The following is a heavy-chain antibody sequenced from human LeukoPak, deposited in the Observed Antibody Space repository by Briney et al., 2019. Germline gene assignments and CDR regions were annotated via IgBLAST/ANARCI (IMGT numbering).Heavy chain of an antibody. CDR1: GYSFSTYW. D-gene: IGHD3-16*01. CDR2: IYPDDSDT. J-gene: IGHJ3*02. CDR3: ASRWGTSDAFDI. V-gene: IGHV5-51*01. Sequence: GESLKISCEGSGYSFSTYWIAWVRQMPGKGLEWMGIIYPDDSDTRYSPSFQGQVTISADKSISTAYLQWSSLKASDTAMYYCASRWGTSDAFDIWGQGTMVTVSS.